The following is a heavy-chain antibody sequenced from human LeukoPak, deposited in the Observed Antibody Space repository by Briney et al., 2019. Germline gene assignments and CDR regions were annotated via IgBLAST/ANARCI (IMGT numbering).Heavy chain of an antibody. Sequence: GGSLRLSCAASGVTLTSSTMHWVRQAPGKGLEWVSAISGSGGSTYYADSVKGRFTISRDNSKNTLYLQMNSLRAEDTAVYYCAKDYSWNYVVHYWGQGTLVTVSS. V-gene: IGHV3-23*01. CDR3: AKDYSWNYVVHY. CDR1: GVTLTSST. J-gene: IGHJ4*02. CDR2: ISGSGGST. D-gene: IGHD1-7*01.